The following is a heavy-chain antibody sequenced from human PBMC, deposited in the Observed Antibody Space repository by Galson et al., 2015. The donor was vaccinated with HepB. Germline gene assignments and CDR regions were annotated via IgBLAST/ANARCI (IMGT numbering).Heavy chain of an antibody. Sequence: SLRLSCAASGFFFSDYNMNWVRQAPGKGLEWVPSISSSGTVYYADSLKGRSTISRDNAKNSLDLQVNSLRAEDTAVYYCARDLLAVSPPPTNYMDVWGTGTTVTVSS. V-gene: IGHV3-69-1*01. D-gene: IGHD5-12*01. J-gene: IGHJ6*03. CDR3: ARDLLAVSPPPTNYMDV. CDR2: ISSSGTV. CDR1: GFFFSDYN.